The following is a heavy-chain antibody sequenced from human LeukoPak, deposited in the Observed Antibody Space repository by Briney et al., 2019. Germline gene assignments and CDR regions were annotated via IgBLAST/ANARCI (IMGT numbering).Heavy chain of an antibody. CDR1: GFTFSSYW. D-gene: IGHD1-26*01. Sequence: GGSLRLSCAASGFTFSSYWMHWVRQAPGKGLVCVSRMNTDGSSTSYADSVKGRFTISRDNAKNTLYLQMNSLRADDRAVYYCASASGNYYHTGYWGQGTLVTVSS. J-gene: IGHJ4*02. CDR3: ASASGNYYHTGY. V-gene: IGHV3-74*01. CDR2: MNTDGSST.